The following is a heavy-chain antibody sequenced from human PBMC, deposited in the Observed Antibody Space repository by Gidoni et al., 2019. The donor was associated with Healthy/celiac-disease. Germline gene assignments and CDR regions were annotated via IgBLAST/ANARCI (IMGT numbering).Heavy chain of an antibody. J-gene: IGHJ5*02. CDR3: ARAPTYYDFSWVRGGKFDP. Sequence: QVQLQESGPGLVKPSQTLSLTCTVPGGSISSGDYSWSWIRQPPGKGLEWIGYIYYSGSTYYNPSLKSRVTISVDTSKNQFSLKLSSVTAADTAVYYCARAPTYYDFSWVRGGKFDPWGQGTLVTVSS. CDR2: IYYSGST. CDR1: GGSISSGDYS. V-gene: IGHV4-30-4*01. D-gene: IGHD3-3*01.